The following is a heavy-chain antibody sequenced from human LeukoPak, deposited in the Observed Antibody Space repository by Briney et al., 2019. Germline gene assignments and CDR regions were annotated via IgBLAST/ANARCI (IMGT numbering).Heavy chain of an antibody. Sequence: GASVKVSCKASGYTFTSYGISWVRQAPGQGLEWMGWINPNSGGTNYAQKFQGRVTMTRDTSISTAYMELSRLRSDDTAVYYCARGSAPYSSSSGLFDYWGQGTLVTVSS. D-gene: IGHD6-6*01. V-gene: IGHV1-2*02. J-gene: IGHJ4*02. CDR3: ARGSAPYSSSSGLFDY. CDR2: INPNSGGT. CDR1: GYTFTSYG.